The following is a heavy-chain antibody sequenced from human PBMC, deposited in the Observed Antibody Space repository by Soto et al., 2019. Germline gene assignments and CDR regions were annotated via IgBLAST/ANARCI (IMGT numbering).Heavy chain of an antibody. Sequence: QVQLVQAGDEVKKPGASVKVSCKASGYIFVNYGIAWVRQAPGQGLEWMGWISPYTGNTHSATKVQGRLTMTTDTSTSTAYMDLGSLTSHDTAVYYCVMVDNYVTPTPQDVWGQGTTVTFSS. CDR3: VMVDNYVTPTPQDV. V-gene: IGHV1-18*01. CDR1: GYIFVNYG. J-gene: IGHJ6*02. D-gene: IGHD3-16*01. CDR2: ISPYTGNT.